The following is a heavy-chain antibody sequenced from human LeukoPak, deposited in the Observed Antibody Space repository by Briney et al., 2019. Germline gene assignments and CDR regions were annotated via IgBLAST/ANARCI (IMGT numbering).Heavy chain of an antibody. Sequence: SETLSLTCTVSGGSISSYYWSWIRQPPGKGLEWIGYIYYSGSTNYNPSLKSRVTISVDTSKNQFSLKLSSVTVADTAVYYCARDGDSGWYAFDIWGQGTMVTVSS. D-gene: IGHD6-19*01. CDR2: IYYSGST. V-gene: IGHV4-59*12. CDR1: GGSISSYY. J-gene: IGHJ3*02. CDR3: ARDGDSGWYAFDI.